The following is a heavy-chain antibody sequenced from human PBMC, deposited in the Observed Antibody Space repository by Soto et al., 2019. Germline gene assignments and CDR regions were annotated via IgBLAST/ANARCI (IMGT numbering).Heavy chain of an antibody. CDR1: GFSLSSTRMA. CDR2: IYWDDDK. J-gene: IGHJ4*02. CDR3: AHIVVAGLGYYFDY. V-gene: IGHV2-5*02. D-gene: IGHD6-19*01. Sequence: QITLKESGPTLVKPTQTLTLTCTFSGFSLSSTRMAVDWIRQPPGKGLEWLALIYWDDDKRYSAFLKSRLTITKDTSKNQVVLTMSNMDPVDTARYYCAHIVVAGLGYYFDYWGQGTLVTVSS.